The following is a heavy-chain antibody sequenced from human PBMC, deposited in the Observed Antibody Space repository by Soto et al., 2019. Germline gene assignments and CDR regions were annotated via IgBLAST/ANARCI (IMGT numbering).Heavy chain of an antibody. V-gene: IGHV3-48*01. CDR3: ARDSGSSPLSVYYYGMDV. D-gene: IGHD1-26*01. CDR2: ISSSSSTI. J-gene: IGHJ6*02. Sequence: GGSLRLSCAASGFTFSSYSMNWVRQAPGKGLEWVSYISSSSSTIYYADSVKGRFTISRDNAKNSLYLQMNSPRAEDTAVYYCARDSGSSPLSVYYYGMDVWGQGTTVIVSS. CDR1: GFTFSSYS.